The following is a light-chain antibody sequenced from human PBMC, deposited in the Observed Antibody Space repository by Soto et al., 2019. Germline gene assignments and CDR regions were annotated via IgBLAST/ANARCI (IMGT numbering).Light chain of an antibody. CDR3: QTGGTEGV. J-gene: IGLJ2*01. Sequence: QPVLTQSPSASASLGASVKLTCTLSSGHSSYAIAWHQQQPEKGPRYLMKLNSDGSHSKGDGIPDRFSGSSSGAERYLTISSLQSEDEADYYCQTGGTEGVFGGGTKLTVL. V-gene: IGLV4-69*01. CDR2: LNSDGSH. CDR1: SGHSSYA.